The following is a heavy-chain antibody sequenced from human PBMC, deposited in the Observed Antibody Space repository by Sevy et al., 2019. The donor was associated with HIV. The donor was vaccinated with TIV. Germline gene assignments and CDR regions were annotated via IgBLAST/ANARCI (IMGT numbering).Heavy chain of an antibody. CDR1: GFTFSSYS. CDR3: ERTTVTTLRWFDP. Sequence: GESLKISCAASGFTFSSYSMNWVRQAPGKGLEWVSSISSSSSYIYYADSVKDRFTISRDNAKNSLYLQMNSLRAEDTAVYYCERTTVTTLRWFDPWGQGTLVTVSS. D-gene: IGHD4-17*01. J-gene: IGHJ5*02. V-gene: IGHV3-21*01. CDR2: ISSSSSYI.